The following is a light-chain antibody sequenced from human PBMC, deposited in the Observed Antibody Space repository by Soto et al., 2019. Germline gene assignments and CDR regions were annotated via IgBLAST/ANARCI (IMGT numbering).Light chain of an antibody. CDR2: GAS. CDR3: PQYGSSPPT. J-gene: IGKJ1*01. Sequence: EIVLTQSPGTLSLSPGERATLSCRASRSVSTNYVAWYQRKPGQAPRLRIYGASSRATDIPRRFSGSGSGTDFTLTITRLEPEDFAVYYCPQYGSSPPTFGQGTKVESK. CDR1: RSVSTNY. V-gene: IGKV3-20*01.